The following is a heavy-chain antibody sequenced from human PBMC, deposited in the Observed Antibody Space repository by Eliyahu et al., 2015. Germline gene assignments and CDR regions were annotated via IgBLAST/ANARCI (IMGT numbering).Heavy chain of an antibody. CDR1: GGSISSSNW. CDR2: IYHSGST. J-gene: IGHJ6*02. V-gene: IGHV4-4*02. Sequence: QVQLQESGPGLVKPSGTLSLTCAVXGGSISSSNWWSWVRQPPGKGLEWIGEIYHSGSTNHNPSLKSRVTISVDKSKNQFSLKLSSVTAADTAVYYCARVMEGLSPGGGYGMDVWGQGTTVTVSS. CDR3: ARVMEGLSPGGGYGMDV. D-gene: IGHD1-1*01.